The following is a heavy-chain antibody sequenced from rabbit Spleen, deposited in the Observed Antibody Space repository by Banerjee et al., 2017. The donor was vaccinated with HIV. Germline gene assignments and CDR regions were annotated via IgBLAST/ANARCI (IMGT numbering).Heavy chain of an antibody. V-gene: IGHV1S45*01. J-gene: IGHJ3*01. D-gene: IGHD1-1*01. CDR3: VTSYPSDNSNYPF. CDR2: IYTGSGGT. Sequence: QEQLVEYGGDLVQPEGSLTLTCKASGLDFSSSYWICWVRQAPGKGLEWIGCIYTGSGGTDYATWAKGRFTISKTSSTTVTLQMSSLTAADTATYFCVTSYPSDNSNYPFWGQGTLVTVS. CDR1: GLDFSSSYW.